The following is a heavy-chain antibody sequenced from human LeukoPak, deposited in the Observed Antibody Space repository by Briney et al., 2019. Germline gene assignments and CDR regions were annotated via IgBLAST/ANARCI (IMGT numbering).Heavy chain of an antibody. D-gene: IGHD5-18*01. V-gene: IGHV1-8*01. J-gene: IGHJ4*02. CDR1: GYTFTSYD. Sequence: ASVKVSCKASGYTFTSYDINWVRQATGQGLEWMGWMNPNSGNTGYAQKFQGGVTMTRNTSISTAYMELSSLRSEDTAVYYCARGRGYYSYGDPRGDYWGQGTLVTVSS. CDR2: MNPNSGNT. CDR3: ARGRGYYSYGDPRGDY.